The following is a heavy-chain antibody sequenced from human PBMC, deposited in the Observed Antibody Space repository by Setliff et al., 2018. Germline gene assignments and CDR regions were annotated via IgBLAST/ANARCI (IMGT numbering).Heavy chain of an antibody. J-gene: IGHJ4*01. Sequence: PGESLRLSCAASGFTFSSYAMTWVRQAPGKGLEWVASINNGGVSADYTDSVKGRFTISRDNSRNTLYLQMKSLRAEDTAIYYCATSTITTYYFDYWGHGTLVTVSS. CDR2: INNGGVSA. CDR3: ATSTITTYYFDY. D-gene: IGHD4-4*01. CDR1: GFTFSSYA. V-gene: IGHV3-23*01.